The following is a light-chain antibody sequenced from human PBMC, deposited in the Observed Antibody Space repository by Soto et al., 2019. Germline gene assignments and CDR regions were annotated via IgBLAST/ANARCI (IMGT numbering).Light chain of an antibody. Sequence: EIVLTQSPGTLSLSPGDRATLSCRAGQSLSVSYMAWYQQRPGQAPRLLIYGTSTRAAGVPDRFSGSGSGTDFTLAISRLEPEDFAVYYCHQFGDSPQTFGQGTTVEI. CDR3: HQFGDSPQT. CDR1: QSLSVSY. J-gene: IGKJ1*01. CDR2: GTS. V-gene: IGKV3-20*01.